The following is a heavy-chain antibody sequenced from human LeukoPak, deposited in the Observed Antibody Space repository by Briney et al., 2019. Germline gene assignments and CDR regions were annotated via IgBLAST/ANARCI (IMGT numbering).Heavy chain of an antibody. J-gene: IGHJ3*02. CDR1: GGSISSYY. D-gene: IGHD3-3*01. CDR2: IYYSGST. CDR3: ARGVTIFGVVTPPYDAFDI. Sequence: KPSETLSLTCTVSGGSISSYYWSWIRQPPGKGLEWIGYIYYSGSTNYNPSLKSRVTISVDTSKIQFSLKLSSVTAADTAVYYCARGVTIFGVVTPPYDAFDIWGQGTMVTVSS. V-gene: IGHV4-59*01.